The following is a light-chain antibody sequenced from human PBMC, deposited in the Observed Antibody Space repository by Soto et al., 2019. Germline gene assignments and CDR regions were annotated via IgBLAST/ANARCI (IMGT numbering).Light chain of an antibody. J-gene: IGKJ1*01. CDR2: GAS. V-gene: IGKV3-20*01. CDR3: QQYGSSPPT. CDR1: QSVSSSY. Sequence: EIVLTQSPGTLSLSPGERETLSCRASQSVSSSYLAWYQQKPGQAPRLLIYGASSRATGIPDRFSGSGSGTDFTLTISRLEPEDFAVYYCQQYGSSPPTFGQGTKVDIK.